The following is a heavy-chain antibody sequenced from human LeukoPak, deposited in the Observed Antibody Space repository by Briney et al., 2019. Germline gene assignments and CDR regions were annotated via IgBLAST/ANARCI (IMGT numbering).Heavy chain of an antibody. CDR3: ARHGLGYCSSTNCYALNP. V-gene: IGHV4-39*01. CDR2: IYYSGST. Sequence: TSETLSLTCTVSGGSISSSSYYWGWIRQPPGKGLEWIASIYYSGSTYYNPSLKSRVTISVDTSKNQFSLKLSSMTAADTAVYYCARHGLGYCSSTNCYALNPWGQGTLVTVSS. CDR1: GGSISSSSYY. D-gene: IGHD2-2*01. J-gene: IGHJ5*02.